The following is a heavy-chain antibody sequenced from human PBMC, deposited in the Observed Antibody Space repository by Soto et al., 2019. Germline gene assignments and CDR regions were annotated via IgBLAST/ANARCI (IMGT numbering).Heavy chain of an antibody. CDR1: GYSFTSYW. D-gene: IGHD6-13*01. J-gene: IGHJ3*02. V-gene: IGHV5-51*01. CDR3: ARRRQQLPKDDAFDI. Sequence: PGESLKISCKGSGYSFTSYWIGWVRQMPGKGLEWMGIIYPGDPDTRYSPSFQGQVTISADKSISTAYLQWSSLKASDTAMYYCARRRQQLPKDDAFDIWGQGTMVTVSS. CDR2: IYPGDPDT.